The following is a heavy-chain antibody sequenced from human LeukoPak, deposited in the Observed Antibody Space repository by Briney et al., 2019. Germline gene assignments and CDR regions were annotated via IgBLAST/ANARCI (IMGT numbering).Heavy chain of an antibody. V-gene: IGHV4-59*01. CDR3: GRDSASSGLLDFDL. CDR2: IYYSGNP. Sequence: PSETLSLTCTVSGGSISSYYWSWIRQPPGKGLEWIGDIYYSGNPNYNPSLKSRVSISIDTSKNQFSLQLRSLTAADPALYFSGRDSASSGLLDFDLWGRGTLVTVSA. CDR1: GGSISSYY. D-gene: IGHD3-22*01. J-gene: IGHJ2*01.